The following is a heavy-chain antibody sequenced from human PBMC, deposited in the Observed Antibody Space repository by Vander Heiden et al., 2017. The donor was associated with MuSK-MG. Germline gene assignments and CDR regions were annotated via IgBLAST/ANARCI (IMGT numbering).Heavy chain of an antibody. V-gene: IGHV3-21*01. D-gene: IGHD4-17*01. CDR3: AKDYGVNSVVVTFDY. J-gene: IGHJ4*01. CDR2: ISSSSSYI. CDR1: GFTFSSYS. Sequence: EVQLVESGGGLVKPGGSLRLSCAASGFTFSSYSMNWVRQAPGKGLEWVSSISSSSSYIYYADSVKGRFTISRDNAKNSLYLQMNSLRAEDTAVYYCAKDYGVNSVVVTFDYWGHGTLVALAS.